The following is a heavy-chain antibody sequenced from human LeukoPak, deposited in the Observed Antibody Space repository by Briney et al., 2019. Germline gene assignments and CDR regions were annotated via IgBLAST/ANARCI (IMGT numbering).Heavy chain of an antibody. J-gene: IGHJ4*02. Sequence: SETLSLTCAVYGGSFSGYYWSWIRQPPGKGLEWIGEINHSRSTNYNPSLKSRVTISVDTSKNQFSLKLSSVTAADTAVYYCARGPYYDFWSGYTWNYFDYWGQGTLVTVSS. CDR1: GGSFSGYY. V-gene: IGHV4-34*01. D-gene: IGHD3-3*01. CDR3: ARGPYYDFWSGYTWNYFDY. CDR2: INHSRST.